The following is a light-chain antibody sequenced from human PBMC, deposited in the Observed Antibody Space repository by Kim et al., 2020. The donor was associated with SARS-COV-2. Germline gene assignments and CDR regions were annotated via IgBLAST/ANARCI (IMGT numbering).Light chain of an antibody. CDR2: GKN. V-gene: IGLV3-19*01. CDR3: HSRDSSGDHFV. J-gene: IGLJ1*01. CDR1: SLRSSS. Sequence: ALGQTVRITCQGDSLRSSSASWYQQRPGQAPMLVIYGKNRRPSGIPDRFSGSSSGNTASLTITGAQAEDEADYYCHSRDSSGDHFVFATGTKVTVL.